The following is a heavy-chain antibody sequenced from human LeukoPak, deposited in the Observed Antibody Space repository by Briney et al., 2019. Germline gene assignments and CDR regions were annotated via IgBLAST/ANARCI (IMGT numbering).Heavy chain of an antibody. CDR1: GFTFSVYW. Sequence: GGSLRLSCSASGFTFSVYWMHWVRQAPGKGLVWVSRINSDGSGTRYADSVKGRFTISRDNAKNTLYLQMNSLRAEDTAVYYCAREFGYCSGSSCYSHASDIWGQGTMVTVSS. CDR3: AREFGYCSGSSCYSHASDI. D-gene: IGHD2-15*01. CDR2: INSDGSGT. V-gene: IGHV3-74*01. J-gene: IGHJ3*02.